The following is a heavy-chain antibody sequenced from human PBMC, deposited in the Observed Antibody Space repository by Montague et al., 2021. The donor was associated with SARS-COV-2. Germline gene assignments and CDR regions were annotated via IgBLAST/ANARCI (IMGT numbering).Heavy chain of an antibody. CDR3: AHRFAGFFDY. CDR1: GFPLNTPEVA. V-gene: IGHV2-5*05. CDR2: IYGGDEK. Sequence: PALVTPTQTLTLTCTFSGFPLNTPEVAVGWIRQPPGEALEWLALIYGGDEKRYGPSLQSRLTITRDTSKSQVVLTMTNMDPVDTATYFCAHRFAGFFDYWGQGILVTVSS. J-gene: IGHJ4*02.